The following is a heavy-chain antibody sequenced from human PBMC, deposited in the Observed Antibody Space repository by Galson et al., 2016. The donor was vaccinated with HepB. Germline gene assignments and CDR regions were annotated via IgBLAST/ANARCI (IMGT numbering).Heavy chain of an antibody. J-gene: IGHJ2*01. V-gene: IGHV3-74*01. CDR2: ISSDGSST. D-gene: IGHD1-1*01. Sequence: SLRLSCAASGFTFSTSWMNWVRQVPGKGLVWVSRISSDGSSTNYADSVKGRFTISRDDVKNTLYLQMNSLRADDTAVYYCTRGRNWFYWYFDLWGRGTLVTVSS. CDR3: TRGRNWFYWYFDL. CDR1: GFTFSTSW.